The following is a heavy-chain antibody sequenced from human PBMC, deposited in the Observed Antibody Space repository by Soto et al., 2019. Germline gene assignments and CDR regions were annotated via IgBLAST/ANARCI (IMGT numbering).Heavy chain of an antibody. D-gene: IGHD3-10*01. CDR2: IIPILGIA. CDR1: GGTFSSYT. J-gene: IGHJ4*02. CDR3: ASRPAGGGYFDY. Sequence: QVQLVQSGAEVKKPGSSVKVSCKASGGTFSSYTISWVRQAPGQGLEWMGRIIPILGIANYAQKFQGRVTITAEKSTSTAYMGLSSLRSEDTAVYYCASRPAGGGYFDYWGQGTLVTVSS. V-gene: IGHV1-69*02.